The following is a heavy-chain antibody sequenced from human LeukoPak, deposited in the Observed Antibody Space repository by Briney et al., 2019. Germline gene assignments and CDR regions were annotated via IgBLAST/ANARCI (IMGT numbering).Heavy chain of an antibody. V-gene: IGHV3-21*01. J-gene: IGHJ4*02. D-gene: IGHD6-13*01. CDR3: ARDRWVAAAGPPFDY. CDR2: ISSSSSYI. CDR1: GFTFSSYS. Sequence: GGSLRLSCAAFGFTFSSYSMNWVRQAPGKGLEWVSSISSSSSYIYYADSVKGRFTISRDNAKNSLYLQMNSLRAEDTAVYYCARDRWVAAAGPPFDYWGQGTLVTVSS.